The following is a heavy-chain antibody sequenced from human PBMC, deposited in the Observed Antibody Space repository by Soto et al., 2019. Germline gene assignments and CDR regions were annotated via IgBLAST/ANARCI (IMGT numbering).Heavy chain of an antibody. V-gene: IGHV3-33*01. CDR2: IWYDGTNE. J-gene: IGHJ4*02. Sequence: QVQLVESGGGVVQPGRSLRLSCAASGFTFSNYGMHWVRQAPGKGLEWVAVIWYDGTNEYYADSVKGRFTISRDNSKNTLYLQMNSLRAEDKAVYYCARDDYGTKFDYWGQGTLVTVSS. CDR1: GFTFSNYG. D-gene: IGHD3-16*01. CDR3: ARDDYGTKFDY.